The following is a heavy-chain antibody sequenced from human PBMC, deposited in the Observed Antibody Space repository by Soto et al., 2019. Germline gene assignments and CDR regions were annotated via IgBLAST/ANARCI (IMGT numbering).Heavy chain of an antibody. Sequence: QVQLVQSGTEVKKPGASVKVSCKASGYTFTSYAISWVRQAPGQGLEWMGWINPYNGNTNYAQKLQGRVTMAPDTPTRTAYMELRSLRSDDTAVYYCAWDTAMALPDAWGQGSLVTVSS. CDR1: GYTFTSYA. V-gene: IGHV1-18*01. CDR2: INPYNGNT. J-gene: IGHJ4*02. D-gene: IGHD5-18*01. CDR3: AWDTAMALPDA.